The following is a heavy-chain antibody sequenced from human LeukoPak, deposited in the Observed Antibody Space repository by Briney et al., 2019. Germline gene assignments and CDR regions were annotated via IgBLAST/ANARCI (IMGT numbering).Heavy chain of an antibody. CDR2: INPSGGST. J-gene: IGHJ4*02. V-gene: IGHV1-46*01. D-gene: IGHD3-22*01. CDR3: APGRPVNYNYDSSGYYYDY. CDR1: GYTFIDYY. Sequence: GASVKVSCKASGYTFIDYYMHWVRQAPGQGPEWMGIINPSGGSTTYAQKFQGRVTMTRDTSTSTVYMELSSLRSEDTAVYYCAPGRPVNYNYDSSGYYYDYWGQGTLVTVSS.